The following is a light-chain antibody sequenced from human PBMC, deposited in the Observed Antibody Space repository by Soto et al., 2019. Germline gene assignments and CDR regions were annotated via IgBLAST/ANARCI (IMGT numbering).Light chain of an antibody. Sequence: QSAQTQPASVSWSPGHSITISCSGTRSDIGSYNYVAWYQQFPGKTPKILIYGVSNRPSGVSSRFSGSKSGNTASLTISGLQAEDEADYYCISYTGSSKSYVFGSGTKVTVL. CDR2: GVS. CDR3: ISYTGSSKSYV. CDR1: RSDIGSYNY. V-gene: IGLV2-14*01. J-gene: IGLJ1*01.